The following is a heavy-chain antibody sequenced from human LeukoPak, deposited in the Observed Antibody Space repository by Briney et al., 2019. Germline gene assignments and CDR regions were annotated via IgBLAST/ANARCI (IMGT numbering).Heavy chain of an antibody. CDR2: ISYDGSNK. Sequence: GGSLRLSCAASGFTFSSYGMHWVRQAPGKGLEWVAVISYDGSNKYYADSVKGRFTISRDNSKNTLYLQMNSLRAEDTAVYYCARANYYDSSGPPGGYWGQGTLVTVSS. D-gene: IGHD3-22*01. CDR3: ARANYYDSSGPPGGY. V-gene: IGHV3-30*03. J-gene: IGHJ4*02. CDR1: GFTFSSYG.